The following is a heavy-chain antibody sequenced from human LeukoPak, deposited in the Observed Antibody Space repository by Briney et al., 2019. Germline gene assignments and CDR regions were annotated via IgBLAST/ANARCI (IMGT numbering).Heavy chain of an antibody. Sequence: ASVKVSCKASGYSFSNYGVNWVRQAPGQGFEWMGWISAYNSDTTYGQKFEGRVVMTRDTSTSTIYMELTNLRSDDTTLYYCARDLTVVPAAMARDWGQGTLVIVSS. J-gene: IGHJ4*02. CDR1: GYSFSNYG. CDR3: ARDLTVVPAAMARD. D-gene: IGHD2-2*01. CDR2: ISAYNSDT. V-gene: IGHV1-18*01.